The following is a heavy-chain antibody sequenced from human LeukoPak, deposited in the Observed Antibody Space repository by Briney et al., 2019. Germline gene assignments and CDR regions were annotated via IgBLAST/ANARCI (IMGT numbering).Heavy chain of an antibody. CDR3: ARAVVYDYVWGSYRYKDYYYYMDV. CDR1: GFTFSDHW. CDR2: IKNDGSEK. D-gene: IGHD3-16*02. V-gene: IGHV3-7*03. Sequence: GGSLRLSCVGSGFTFSDHWMNWVRQAPGKRLEWVANIKNDGSEKYYVDSVKGRFTISRDNSKNTPYLQMNSLRAEDTAVYYCARAVVYDYVWGSYRYKDYYYYMDVWGKGTTVTVSS. J-gene: IGHJ6*03.